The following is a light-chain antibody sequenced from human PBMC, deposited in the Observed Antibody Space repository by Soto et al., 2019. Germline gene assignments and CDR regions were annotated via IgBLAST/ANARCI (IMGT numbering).Light chain of an antibody. CDR3: CSYVGSVDHYV. V-gene: IGLV2-23*02. Sequence: SALTQPASVSGSPGQSITISCTGTRRDGGGYNLVSWYQHHPRKAPKLVIYEVSERPSGVSYRFSGAKSGNTASLTISGLQARDEADYYCCSYVGSVDHYVFGTGPKVTV. J-gene: IGLJ1*01. CDR2: EVS. CDR1: RRDGGGYNL.